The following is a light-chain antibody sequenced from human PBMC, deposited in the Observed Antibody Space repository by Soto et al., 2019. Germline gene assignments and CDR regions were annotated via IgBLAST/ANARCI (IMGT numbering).Light chain of an antibody. V-gene: IGKV1-39*01. CDR1: QSISSY. CDR2: AAS. J-gene: IGKJ5*01. Sequence: DIPMTQSPSSLSASVGDRVTITCRASQSISSYLNWYQQKPGTAPKLLSYAASSLQSRVPSRFSGSGSGTDFTLTISSPQPEKLATYNCQQSFNRPPSTFGQGTRLEIK. CDR3: QQSFNRPPST.